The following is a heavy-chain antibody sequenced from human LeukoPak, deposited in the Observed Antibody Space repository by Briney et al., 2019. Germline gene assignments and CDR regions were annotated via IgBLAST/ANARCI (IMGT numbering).Heavy chain of an antibody. J-gene: IGHJ4*02. CDR3: AKMPSPYSSSWYVDY. CDR2: ISGSGGST. Sequence: PGGSLRLSCAASGFTFSSYAMSWVRQAPGKGLEWVSAISGSGGSTYYADSVKGRFTISRDNSKNTLYLQMNSLRAEDTAVYYCAKMPSPYSSSWYVDYWGQGTLVTVSS. V-gene: IGHV3-23*01. D-gene: IGHD6-13*01. CDR1: GFTFSSYA.